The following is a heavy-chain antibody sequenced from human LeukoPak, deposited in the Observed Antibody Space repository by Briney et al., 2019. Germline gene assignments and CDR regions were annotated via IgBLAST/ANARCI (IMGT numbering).Heavy chain of an antibody. CDR1: GYSISSSNW. CDR2: IYYSGSI. J-gene: IGHJ3*02. CDR3: ARTPHSDYPYYDSSVQDAFDI. D-gene: IGHD3-22*01. Sequence: PSDTLSLTCAVSGYSISSSNWWGWIRQPPGKGLEWIGYIYYSGSIYYNPSLKSRVTMSVDTSKNQFSLKLSSVTAVDTAVYYCARTPHSDYPYYDSSVQDAFDIWGQGTMVTVSS. V-gene: IGHV4-28*05.